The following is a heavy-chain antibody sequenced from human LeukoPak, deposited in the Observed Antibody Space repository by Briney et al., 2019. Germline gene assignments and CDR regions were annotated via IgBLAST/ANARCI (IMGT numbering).Heavy chain of an antibody. CDR2: IIPIFGTA. CDR3: ARVSGYQGSHWFDP. J-gene: IGHJ5*02. Sequence: GASVKVSCKASGYTFTSYAMNWVRQAPGQGLEWMGGIIPIFGTANYAQKFQGRVTITADESTSTAYMELSSLRSEDTAVYYCARVSGYQGSHWFDPWGQGTLVTVSS. V-gene: IGHV1-69*13. CDR1: GYTFTSYA. D-gene: IGHD6-25*01.